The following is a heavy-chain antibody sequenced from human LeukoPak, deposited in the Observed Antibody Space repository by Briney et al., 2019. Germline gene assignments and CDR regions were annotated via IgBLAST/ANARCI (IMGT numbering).Heavy chain of an antibody. D-gene: IGHD2-15*01. CDR1: GITFSSYW. CDR2: INSDGSST. J-gene: IGHJ4*02. CDR3: ARGYCSGGSCYPFVDY. V-gene: IGHV3-74*01. Sequence: PGGSLRLSCAASGITFSSYWMHWVRQAPGKGLVWVSRINSDGSSTSYADSVKGRFTISRDNAKNTLYLQMNSLRAEDTAVYYCARGYCSGGSCYPFVDYWGQGTLVTVSS.